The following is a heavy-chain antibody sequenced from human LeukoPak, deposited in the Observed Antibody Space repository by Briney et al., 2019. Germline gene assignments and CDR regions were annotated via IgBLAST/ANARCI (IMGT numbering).Heavy chain of an antibody. D-gene: IGHD2-21*02. CDR3: VRDLRQCIGGACYA. V-gene: IGHV3-74*01. CDR2: INSDGSST. Sequence: GGSLRLSCAASGFTFSSHGMYWVRQAPGKGLVWVSRINSDGSSTNYADSVKGRFTISRDNAKNTLYLQMNSLRAEDTAVFYCVRDLRQCIGGACYAWGQGTLVTVSS. CDR1: GFTFSSHG. J-gene: IGHJ5*02.